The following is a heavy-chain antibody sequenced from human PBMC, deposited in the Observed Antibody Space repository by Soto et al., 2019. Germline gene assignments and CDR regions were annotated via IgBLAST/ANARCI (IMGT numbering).Heavy chain of an antibody. J-gene: IGHJ6*02. V-gene: IGHV5-51*01. CDR3: AGTYYGDYRYYYYGMDV. CDR1: GYSFTSYW. D-gene: IGHD4-17*01. CDR2: IYPGDSDT. Sequence: PGESLEISCKGSGYSFTSYWIGWVRQMPGKGLEWMGIIYPGDSDTRYSPSFQGQVTISAGKSISTAYLQWSSLKASDTAMYYCAGTYYGDYRYYYYGMDVWGQGTTVTVSS.